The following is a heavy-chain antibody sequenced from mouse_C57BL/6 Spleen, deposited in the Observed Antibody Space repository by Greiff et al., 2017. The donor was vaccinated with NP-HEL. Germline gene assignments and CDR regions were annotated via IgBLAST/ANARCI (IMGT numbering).Heavy chain of an antibody. CDR1: GFNIKDDY. Sequence: EVQLQQSGAELVRPGASVKLSCTASGFNIKDDYMHWVKQRPEQGLEWIGWIDPENGDTEYASKFQGKATITADTSSNTAYLQLSSLTSEDTAVYYCTTDGSRTPYQAWFAYWGQGTLVTVSA. J-gene: IGHJ3*01. CDR2: IDPENGDT. D-gene: IGHD1-1*01. V-gene: IGHV14-4*01. CDR3: TTDGSRTPYQAWFAY.